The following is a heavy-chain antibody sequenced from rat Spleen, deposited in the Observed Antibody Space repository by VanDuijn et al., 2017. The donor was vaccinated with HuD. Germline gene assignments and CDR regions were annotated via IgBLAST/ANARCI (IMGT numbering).Heavy chain of an antibody. CDR1: GFSFSNHD. Sequence: EVQLVESGGGLVQPGRSLKLSCVASGFSFSNHDMAWVRQAPTKGLEWIASVSSGGGITYYRDSVKGRFTISRDNAKNTQYLQMDSLRSEDTATYYCGRDYYTSYIYLDYWGQGVMVTVSS. CDR3: GRDYYTSYIYLDY. CDR2: VSSGGGIT. D-gene: IGHD1-2*01. V-gene: IGHV5S13*01. J-gene: IGHJ2*01.